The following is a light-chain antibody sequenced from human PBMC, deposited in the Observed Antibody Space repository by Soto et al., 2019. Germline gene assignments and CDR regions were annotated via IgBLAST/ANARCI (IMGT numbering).Light chain of an antibody. Sequence: DIQMTQSPSTLSASVGDRVTITCRASQVISDYLAWYQQKPGKAPKLLIYAASTLQSGVPSRFSGSGSGTDFTLTISSLQPEDVATYYCQKYYSGPLFGQGTRREIK. CDR3: QKYYSGPL. V-gene: IGKV1-27*01. CDR2: AAS. J-gene: IGKJ5*01. CDR1: QVISDY.